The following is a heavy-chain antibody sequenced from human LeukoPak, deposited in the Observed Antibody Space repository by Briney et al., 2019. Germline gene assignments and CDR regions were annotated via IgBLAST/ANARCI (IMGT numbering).Heavy chain of an antibody. CDR3: AKGLRYSSGWSYFDY. J-gene: IGHJ4*02. CDR1: GFTFNNYA. D-gene: IGHD6-19*01. Sequence: GGTLRLSCVASGFTFNNYAMNWVRQAPGKGLEWVSTISGPGDSTYYAGSVKGRFTISRDNSKNTLYLQMNSLRAEDTAVYYCAKGLRYSSGWSYFDYWGQGTLVTVSS. V-gene: IGHV3-23*01. CDR2: ISGPGDST.